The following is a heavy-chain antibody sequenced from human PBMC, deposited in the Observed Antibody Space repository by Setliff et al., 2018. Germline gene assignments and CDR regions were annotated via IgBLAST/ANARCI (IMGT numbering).Heavy chain of an antibody. CDR3: AQDRITIFGGVPPQDAFDI. Sequence: PGGSLRLSCAASGFTFSDAWMSWVRQAPGKGLEWVGRIKSKTDGGTTDYAALVKDRFTISRDDSKNTLYLQMNSLRAEDTAVYYCAQDRITIFGGVPPQDAFDIWGQGTMVTVSS. CDR1: GFTFSDAW. V-gene: IGHV3-15*01. CDR2: IKSKTDGGTT. D-gene: IGHD3-3*01. J-gene: IGHJ3*02.